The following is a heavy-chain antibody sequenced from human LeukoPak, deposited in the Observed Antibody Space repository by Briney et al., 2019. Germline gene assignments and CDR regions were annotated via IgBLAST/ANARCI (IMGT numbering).Heavy chain of an antibody. CDR3: ARLSFGELSD. Sequence: SEXXSLTCAVSGYSISSGYYWGWIRQPPGKGLEWIGSISHSGRTYYHPSLKSRVTMSVDPSKNPFSLRLSSVTAADTAVYYCARLSFGELSDWGRGTLVTVSS. CDR2: ISHSGRT. D-gene: IGHD3-10*01. CDR1: GYSISSGYY. J-gene: IGHJ4*02. V-gene: IGHV4-38-2*01.